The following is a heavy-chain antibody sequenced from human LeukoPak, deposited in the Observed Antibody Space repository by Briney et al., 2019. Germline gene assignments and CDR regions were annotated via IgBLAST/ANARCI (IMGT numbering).Heavy chain of an antibody. CDR1: GGSISSGSYY. V-gene: IGHV4-61*02. CDR3: ARDGGYGTPHYYYYYMDV. J-gene: IGHJ6*03. Sequence: SETLSLTCTVSGGSISSGSYYWSWIRRPAGKGLEWIGRIYTSGSTNYNPSLKSRVTISVDTSKNQFSLKLSSVTAADTAVYYCARDGGYGTPHYYYYYMDVWGKGTTVTVSS. D-gene: IGHD5-18*01. CDR2: IYTSGST.